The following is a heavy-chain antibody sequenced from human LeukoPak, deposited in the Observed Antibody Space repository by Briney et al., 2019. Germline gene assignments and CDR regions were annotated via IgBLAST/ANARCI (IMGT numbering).Heavy chain of an antibody. D-gene: IGHD3-10*01. V-gene: IGHV4-59*08. CDR3: ASRYYYGSGTFDP. J-gene: IGHJ5*02. CDR2: IYYSGST. Sequence: SETLSLTCTVSGGSISSYYWSWIRQPPGKGLEWIGYIYYSGSTNYNPSLKSRVTISVDTSKNQFSLKLSSVTAADTAVYYCASRYYYGSGTFDPWGQGTLVTVSS. CDR1: GGSISSYY.